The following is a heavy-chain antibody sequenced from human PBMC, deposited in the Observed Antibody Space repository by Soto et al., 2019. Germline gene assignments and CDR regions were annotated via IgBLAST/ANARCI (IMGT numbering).Heavy chain of an antibody. J-gene: IGHJ4*02. V-gene: IGHV1-69*01. CDR3: ARHLYDYVWGSYRH. CDR1: GGSFSTYA. Sequence: QVHLVQSGAEVKKPGSSVRVSCKASGGSFSTYAFNWVRLAPGQGLEWLGGIITFFGAAMYAQKFRGRVTITADELTTTAYMELSGLRSDDTAVYYCARHLYDYVWGSYRHWGQGTLVTVSS. D-gene: IGHD3-16*02. CDR2: IITFFGAA.